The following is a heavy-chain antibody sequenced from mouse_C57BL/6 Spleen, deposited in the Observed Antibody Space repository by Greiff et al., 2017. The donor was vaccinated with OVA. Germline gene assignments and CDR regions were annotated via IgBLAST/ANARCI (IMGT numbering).Heavy chain of an antibody. V-gene: IGHV2-2*01. Sequence: VKLMQSGPGLVQPSQCLSITCTASGFSLTSYGVHWVRQSPGKGLEWLGVIWRGGSTDYNAALISRLSISKDNSKSQVFFKMNSLQADDTAIYYCARYGNCDWFAYWGQGTLVTVSA. D-gene: IGHD2-1*01. CDR2: IWRGGST. CDR1: GFSLTSYG. CDR3: ARYGNCDWFAY. J-gene: IGHJ3*01.